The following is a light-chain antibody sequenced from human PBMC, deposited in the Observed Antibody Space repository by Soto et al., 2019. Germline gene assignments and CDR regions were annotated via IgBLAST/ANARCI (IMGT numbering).Light chain of an antibody. CDR1: QDIRND. Sequence: AIQMPQSPSSLSASVGDRVTITCRASQDIRNDLGWYQEKVGQAPKLLIYAASNLQSGVPSRFSGSGSGTDFTLTISSLLPEDFATYYCLQDYNYPWTFGQGTKVEI. CDR2: AAS. CDR3: LQDYNYPWT. J-gene: IGKJ1*01. V-gene: IGKV1-6*01.